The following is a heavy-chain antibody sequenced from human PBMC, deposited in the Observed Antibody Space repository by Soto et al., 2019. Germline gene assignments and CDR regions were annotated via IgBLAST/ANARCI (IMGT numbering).Heavy chain of an antibody. J-gene: IGHJ6*02. Sequence: SVKVSCKASRVAFSKFIVTWLRQSPGLGLEWVGGIIPIFGTANYAQKFQGRVTITADESTSTSYMEVNNLRSEDTAVYYCAKVRYSSPMGYYYGMDVWGQGTTVTVSS. CDR1: RVAFSKFI. CDR3: AKVRYSSPMGYYYGMDV. V-gene: IGHV1-69*13. CDR2: IIPIFGTA. D-gene: IGHD6-19*01.